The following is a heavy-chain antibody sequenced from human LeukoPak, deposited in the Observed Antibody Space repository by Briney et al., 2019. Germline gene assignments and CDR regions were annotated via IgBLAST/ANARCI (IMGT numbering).Heavy chain of an antibody. CDR1: GDTLTELS. Sequence: ASVKVSCKVSGDTLTELSMHWVRQAPGKGLERMGGFDPEDGETIYAQKFQGRVTMTEDTSTDTAYMELSSLRSEDTAVYYCATGNGRGSSYYYGMDVWGQGTTVTVSS. V-gene: IGHV1-24*01. J-gene: IGHJ6*02. CDR2: FDPEDGET. CDR3: ATGNGRGSSYYYGMDV. D-gene: IGHD1-26*01.